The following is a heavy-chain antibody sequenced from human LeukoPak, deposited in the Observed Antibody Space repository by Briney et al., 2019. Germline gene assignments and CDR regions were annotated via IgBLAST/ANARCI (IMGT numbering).Heavy chain of an antibody. Sequence: SETLSLTCTVSGGSISSYYWSWLRQPPGKGLEWVGYIYYSGSNNYNPSLKSRVTISVDTSKNQFSLKLSSVTAADTAVYYCARVESYYVESWFDPWGQGTLVTVSS. J-gene: IGHJ5*02. D-gene: IGHD1-26*01. CDR2: IYYSGSN. CDR3: ARVESYYVESWFDP. CDR1: GGSISSYY. V-gene: IGHV4-59*01.